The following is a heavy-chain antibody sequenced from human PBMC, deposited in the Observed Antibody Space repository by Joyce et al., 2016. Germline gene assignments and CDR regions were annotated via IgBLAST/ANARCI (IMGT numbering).Heavy chain of an antibody. J-gene: IGHJ4*02. CDR3: AREDDPGVDLDY. V-gene: IGHV3-33*01. CDR1: GFTFSSYG. CDR2: IWYDGSYK. D-gene: IGHD5-24*01. Sequence: QVQLVESGGGVVQPGRSLRLSCAASGFTFSSYGMHWVRQAPGKGLEWVAIIWYDGSYKYYADSVKGRFTISRDNSKNTLYLQMNSRRAEDTALYYCAREDDPGVDLDYWGQGTLVTVSS.